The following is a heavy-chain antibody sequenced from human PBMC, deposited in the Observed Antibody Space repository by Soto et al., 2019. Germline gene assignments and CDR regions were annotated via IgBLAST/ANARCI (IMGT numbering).Heavy chain of an antibody. Sequence: SGGSLRLSCAASGFTFSSYSMNWVRQAPGKGLEWVSYISSSSSTIYYADSVKGRLTISRDNAKNSLYLQMNSLRDEDTAVYYCARWGNYDFWSGYYTSYYYGMDVWGQGTTVTVSS. CDR3: ARWGNYDFWSGYYTSYYYGMDV. V-gene: IGHV3-48*02. CDR2: ISSSSSTI. CDR1: GFTFSSYS. D-gene: IGHD3-3*01. J-gene: IGHJ6*02.